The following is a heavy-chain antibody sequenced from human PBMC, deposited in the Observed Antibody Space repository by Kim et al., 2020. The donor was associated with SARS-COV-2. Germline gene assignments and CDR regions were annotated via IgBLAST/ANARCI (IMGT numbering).Heavy chain of an antibody. Sequence: ASVKVPCKASGYTFTSYAMNWVRQAPGQGLEWMGWINTNTGNPTYAQGFTGRFVFSLDTSVSTAYLQISSLKAEDTAVYYCARVPSYSSGWDYYYYGMDVWGQGTTVTVSS. CDR1: GYTFTSYA. D-gene: IGHD6-19*01. CDR3: ARVPSYSSGWDYYYYGMDV. CDR2: INTNTGNP. V-gene: IGHV7-4-1*02. J-gene: IGHJ6*02.